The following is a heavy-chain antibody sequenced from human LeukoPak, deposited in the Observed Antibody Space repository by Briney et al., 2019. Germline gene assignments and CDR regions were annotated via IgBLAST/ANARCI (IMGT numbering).Heavy chain of an antibody. V-gene: IGHV4-39*01. CDR1: GGSIRSSGYY. CDR2: IYFTGGT. Sequence: SETLSLTCIVSGGSIRSSGYYWDWIRQPPGKGLEYIGSIYFTGGTYYNPSLKSRVTISVDTSKNHFSLNLTSVTAADTGVYYCARQKYGDYRNAFEIWGQGNMDTVSS. CDR3: ARQKYGDYRNAFEI. D-gene: IGHD4-17*01. J-gene: IGHJ3*02.